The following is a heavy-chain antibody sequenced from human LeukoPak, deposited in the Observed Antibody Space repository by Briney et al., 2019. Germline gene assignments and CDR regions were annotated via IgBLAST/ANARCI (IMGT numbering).Heavy chain of an antibody. V-gene: IGHV1-69*05. D-gene: IGHD4-17*01. CDR2: IIPIFGTA. Sequence: ASVKVSCKASGGTFSSYAISWVRQAPGQGLEWMGRIIPIFGTANYAQKFQGRVTITTDKSTSTAYMELSSLRSEDTAVYYCAREDYGDRTFDYWGQGTLVTVSS. CDR3: AREDYGDRTFDY. J-gene: IGHJ4*02. CDR1: GGTFSSYA.